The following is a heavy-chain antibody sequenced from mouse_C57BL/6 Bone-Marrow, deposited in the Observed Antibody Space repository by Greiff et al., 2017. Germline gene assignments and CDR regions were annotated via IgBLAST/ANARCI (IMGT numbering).Heavy chain of an antibody. J-gene: IGHJ1*03. D-gene: IGHD2-3*01. CDR3: ARDGYYLYWYFDV. Sequence: QVQLQQSGPELVKPGASVKISCKASGYTFTDYYINWVKQRPGQGLEWIGWIFPGSGSTYYNEKFKGKAPLTVDKSSSTAYMLLSSLTSEDSAVYFCARDGYYLYWYFDVWGTGTTVTVSS. V-gene: IGHV1-75*01. CDR2: IFPGSGST. CDR1: GYTFTDYY.